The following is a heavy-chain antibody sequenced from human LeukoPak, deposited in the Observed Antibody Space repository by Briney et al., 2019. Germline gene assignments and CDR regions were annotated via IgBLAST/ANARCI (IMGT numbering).Heavy chain of an antibody. D-gene: IGHD2-2*01. CDR1: GFTFSDHY. V-gene: IGHV3-72*01. J-gene: IGHJ3*02. Sequence: GGSLRLSCAASGFTFSDHYMDWVRQAPGKGREWVGRTRNKANSYTTEYAASVKGRFTISRADSENSLYLQMNSLKTEDTAVYYCARVRYCSSTTCRGAFDIWGQGTMVTVSS. CDR2: TRNKANSYTT. CDR3: ARVRYCSSTTCRGAFDI.